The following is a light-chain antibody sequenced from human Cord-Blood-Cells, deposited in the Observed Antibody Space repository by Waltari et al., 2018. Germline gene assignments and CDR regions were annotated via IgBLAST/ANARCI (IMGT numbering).Light chain of an antibody. V-gene: IGLV3-1*01. CDR3: QAWDSSTAV. Sequence: SYELTQPPSVSVSPGQTASITCSGDKLGDKYACWYQQKPGQSPVLVIYQDSKRPSGIPERFSASNSGNTATLTISGTQAMDEADYYCQAWDSSTAVVGGGTKLTVL. CDR1: KLGDKY. CDR2: QDS. J-gene: IGLJ2*01.